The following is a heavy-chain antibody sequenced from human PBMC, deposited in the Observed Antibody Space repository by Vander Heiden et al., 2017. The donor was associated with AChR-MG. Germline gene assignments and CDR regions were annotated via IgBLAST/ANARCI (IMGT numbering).Heavy chain of an antibody. CDR1: GGSVRSGSYY. D-gene: IGHD6-13*01. CDR3: AREEQQLVRVIDY. J-gene: IGHJ4*02. V-gene: IGHV4-61*01. Sequence: QVQLQESGPGLVKPSETLSLTCTVSGGSVRSGSYYWSWIRQPPGKGLEWIGYIYYSGSTNYNPSLKSRVTISVDTSKNQFSLKLSSVTAADTAVYYCAREEQQLVRVIDYWGQGTLVTVSS. CDR2: IYYSGST.